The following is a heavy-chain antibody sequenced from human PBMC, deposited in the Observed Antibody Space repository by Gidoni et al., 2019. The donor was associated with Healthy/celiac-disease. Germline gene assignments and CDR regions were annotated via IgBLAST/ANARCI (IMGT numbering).Heavy chain of an antibody. V-gene: IGHV3-9*01. CDR3: AKGGVPHYYYGMDV. J-gene: IGHJ6*02. CDR1: GFTFDDYA. CDR2: IGWNSGSI. Sequence: EVQLVESGGGLVQPGRSLRLSCAASGFTFDDYAMRWVRQAPGQGMEWVSGIGWNSGSIGYAGSVKGRFTISRDNAKNSLYLQMNSLRAEDTALYYCAKGGVPHYYYGMDVWGQGTTVTVSS. D-gene: IGHD3-10*01.